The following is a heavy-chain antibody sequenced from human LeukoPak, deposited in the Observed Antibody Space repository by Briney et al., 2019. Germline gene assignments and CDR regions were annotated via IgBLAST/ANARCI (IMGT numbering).Heavy chain of an antibody. CDR1: GYTLTELS. J-gene: IGHJ4*02. V-gene: IGHV1-24*01. D-gene: IGHD1-26*01. CDR3: ATDRSGSYWAEPFDY. Sequence: ASVKVSCKVSGYTLTELSMHWVRQAPGKGLEWMGGFDPEDGETIYAQKFQGRVTMTEDTSTDTAYMELSSLRSEDTAVYYCATDRSGSYWAEPFDYWGQGTLVTVSS. CDR2: FDPEDGET.